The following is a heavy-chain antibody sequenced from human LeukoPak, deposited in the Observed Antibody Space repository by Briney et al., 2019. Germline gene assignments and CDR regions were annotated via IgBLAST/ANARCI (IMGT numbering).Heavy chain of an antibody. V-gene: IGHV3-23*01. CDR1: GFTFSTYG. Sequence: GSLRLSCVASGFTFSTYGMSWVRQAPGKGLEWVSAISGSGGSTYYADSVKGRFTISRDNSKNTLYLQMNSLRAEDTAVYYCAKDGGEYYDILTGYYPRLYYMDVWGKGTTVTISS. D-gene: IGHD3-9*01. CDR3: AKDGGEYYDILTGYYPRLYYMDV. J-gene: IGHJ6*03. CDR2: ISGSGGST.